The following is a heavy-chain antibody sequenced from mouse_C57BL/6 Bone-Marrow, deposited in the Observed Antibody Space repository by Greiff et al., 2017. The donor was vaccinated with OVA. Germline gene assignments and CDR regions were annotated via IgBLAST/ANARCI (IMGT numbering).Heavy chain of an antibody. CDR1: GYTFTSYW. D-gene: IGHD2-5*01. J-gene: IGHJ3*01. V-gene: IGHV1-72*01. Sequence: QVQLQQPGAELVKPGASVKLSCKASGYTFTSYWMHWVKQRPGRGLEWIGRIDPNSGGTKYNEKFKSKATLTVDKPSSTAYMQLIRLTSEDSAVYYCARDRWGYYSNYGLAYWGQGTLVTVSA. CDR2: IDPNSGGT. CDR3: ARDRWGYYSNYGLAY.